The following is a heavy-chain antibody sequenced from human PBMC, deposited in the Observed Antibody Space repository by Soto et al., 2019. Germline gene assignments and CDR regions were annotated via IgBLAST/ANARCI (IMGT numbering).Heavy chain of an antibody. Sequence: LSLTCSVSGVSTSNHYWTWIRKPPGQGPEWIGCIYYRGTTNYNASFNSRVTISLDTSKNQFSLKLTSVTTADTAVYYCARGGGSPYHDHEFDYWGQGILVTVSS. D-gene: IGHD2-2*01. CDR2: IYYRGTT. V-gene: IGHV4-59*11. CDR3: ARGGGSPYHDHEFDY. J-gene: IGHJ4*02. CDR1: GVSTSNHY.